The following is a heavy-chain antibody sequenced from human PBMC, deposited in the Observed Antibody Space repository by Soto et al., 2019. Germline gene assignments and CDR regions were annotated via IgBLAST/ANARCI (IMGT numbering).Heavy chain of an antibody. CDR1: GFSLGNNRVG. Sequence: QITLKESGPPLVKPTQTLTLTCSFSGFSLGNNRVGVAWIRQPPGKALEWLAVIYWLDDKRYSPSLKNRLTISKDTSNNLVVLLMTNLDPVDTATYYCAHLMITFGGVIADDAFDTWGQGTMVTVSS. CDR3: AHLMITFGGVIADDAFDT. D-gene: IGHD3-16*02. CDR2: IYWLDDK. J-gene: IGHJ3*02. V-gene: IGHV2-5*01.